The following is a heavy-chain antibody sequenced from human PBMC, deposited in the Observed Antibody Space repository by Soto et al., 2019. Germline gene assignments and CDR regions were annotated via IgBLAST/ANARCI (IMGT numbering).Heavy chain of an antibody. CDR3: ARHTRNQFDP. V-gene: IGHV4-39*01. Sequence: QLQLQESGPGLVKPSETLSLTCTVSGDSMTSSSYYWGWIRQPPGKGLEWVGSIYYSERTSYNSGSTYYSPSLKGRVAISGDTSKGQLSLKLSSVTAADTAVYYCARHTRNQFDPWGQGTLVTVSS. CDR1: GDSMTSSSYY. CDR2: IYYSERTSYNSGST. J-gene: IGHJ5*02.